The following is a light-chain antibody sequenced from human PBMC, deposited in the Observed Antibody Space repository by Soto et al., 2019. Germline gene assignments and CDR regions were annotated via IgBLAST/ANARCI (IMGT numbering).Light chain of an antibody. Sequence: QSVLTQPASVSGSPGQSITISCTGSSSDVGRYDYVCWYQHHPGKAPKLLIYDVTDRPSGVSHRFSGSKSGDTASLTISGLQAEDEADYYCTSYTSSNTLVFGGGTKVTVL. J-gene: IGLJ3*02. CDR3: TSYTSSNTLV. CDR1: SSDVGRYDY. V-gene: IGLV2-14*03. CDR2: DVT.